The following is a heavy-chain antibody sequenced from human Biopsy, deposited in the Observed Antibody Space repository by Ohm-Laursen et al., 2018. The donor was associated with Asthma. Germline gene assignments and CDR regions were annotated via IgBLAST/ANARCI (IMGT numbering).Heavy chain of an antibody. CDR2: ISYDGRNK. J-gene: IGHJ6*02. CDR3: ARGAYYDFWSGYSRPIPGYYGMDV. CDR1: GFTFSTYG. V-gene: IGHV3-30*03. Sequence: SLRLSCTASGFTFSTYGMHWVRQAPGKGLEWVAVISYDGRNKYYGDSVKGRFTISRDNSKNTVYLQMISLRVEDTSVYYCARGAYYDFWSGYSRPIPGYYGMDVWGHGTTVTVSS. D-gene: IGHD3-3*01.